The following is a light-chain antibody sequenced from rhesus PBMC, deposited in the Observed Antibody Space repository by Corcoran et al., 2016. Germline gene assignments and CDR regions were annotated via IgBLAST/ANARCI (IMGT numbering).Light chain of an antibody. V-gene: IGKV3-42*03. CDR1: QSVSST. CDR2: GAS. Sequence: EIVMTQSPATLSLSPGERATLSCRASQSVSSTLAWSQQKPGTAPRLLLNGASSRATGIPDRFRCSGSWTEFTLTISSLEPEDFAVYYCQQYNNWPLTFGGGTKVEIK. J-gene: IGKJ4*01. CDR3: QQYNNWPLT.